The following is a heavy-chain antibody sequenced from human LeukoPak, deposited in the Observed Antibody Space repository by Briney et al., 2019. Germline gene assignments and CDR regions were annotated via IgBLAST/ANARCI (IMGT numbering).Heavy chain of an antibody. V-gene: IGHV4-34*01. CDR1: GRPSSGYY. J-gene: IGHJ4*02. D-gene: IGHD2-15*01. CDR3: ARGGDAHKGGVD. CDR2: IHPFGTT. Sequence: SETLSLTCAVYGRPSSGYYCSWIRQPPGKGPEWIGEIHPFGTTYYNPSLKSRVTISVDTSSNQFSLRLSSVTAADTAFYYCARGGDAHKGGVDWGQGTLVTVSS.